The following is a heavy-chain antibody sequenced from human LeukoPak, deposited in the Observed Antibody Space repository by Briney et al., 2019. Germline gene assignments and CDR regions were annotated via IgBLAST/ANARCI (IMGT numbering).Heavy chain of an antibody. CDR1: GFTFSSYG. J-gene: IGHJ4*02. D-gene: IGHD3-10*02. V-gene: IGHV3-30*18. Sequence: PGGSLRLSCAASGFTFSSYGMHWVRQAPGKGLEWVAVISYDGSNKYYADSVKGRFTISRDNSKNTLYLQMNSPRAEDTAVYYCAKDVLASGPDYWGQGTLVTVSS. CDR2: ISYDGSNK. CDR3: AKDVLASGPDY.